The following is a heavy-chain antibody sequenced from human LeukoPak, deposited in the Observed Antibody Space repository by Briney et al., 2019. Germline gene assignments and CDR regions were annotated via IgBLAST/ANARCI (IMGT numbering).Heavy chain of an antibody. V-gene: IGHV4-39*07. CDR2: IYYSGST. CDR1: GGSISSSSYY. Sequence: NPSETLSLTCTVSGGSISSSSYYWGWIRQPPGKGLEWIGSIYYSGSTYYNPSLKSRVTISVDTSKNQFSLKLSSVTAADTAVYYCAPLYSSSSGSAYWGQGTLVTVSS. D-gene: IGHD6-6*01. J-gene: IGHJ4*02. CDR3: APLYSSSSGSAY.